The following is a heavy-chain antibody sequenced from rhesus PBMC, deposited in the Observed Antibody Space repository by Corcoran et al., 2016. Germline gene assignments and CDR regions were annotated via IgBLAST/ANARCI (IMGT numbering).Heavy chain of an antibody. V-gene: IGHV5-2*01. CDR1: GYSFTRYW. D-gene: IGHD4-35*01. CDR3: AKADYGNTDYWYFDL. J-gene: IGHJ2*01. Sequence: EVQLVQSGAEVNRPGESLKISCKTSGYSFTRYWIRWVRQMPGKGREWRGAIDPSDSDTRYSPSFQGQGTNSADKSISTTYLQWSSLKASDSATYYCAKADYGNTDYWYFDLWGPGTPITISS. CDR2: IDPSDSDT.